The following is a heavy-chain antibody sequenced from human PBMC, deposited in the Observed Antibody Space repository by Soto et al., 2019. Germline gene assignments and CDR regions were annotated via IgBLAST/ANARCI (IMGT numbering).Heavy chain of an antibody. CDR2: ISYDGSNK. V-gene: IGHV3-30*18. CDR3: AKGKHWVVTPYDY. CDR1: GFTFSRHG. J-gene: IGHJ4*02. D-gene: IGHD6-19*01. Sequence: PGGSLRLSCAASGFTFSRHGMHWVRQAPGKGLEWVAGISYDGSNKYYAGSVKGRFTISRDNSKNTLYLQMNSLRGEDTAVYYCAKGKHWVVTPYDYWGQGTLVTVSS.